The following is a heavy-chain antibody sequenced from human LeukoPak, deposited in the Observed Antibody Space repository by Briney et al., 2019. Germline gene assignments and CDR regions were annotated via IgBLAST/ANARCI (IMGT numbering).Heavy chain of an antibody. CDR2: INWNGGST. CDR1: GFTFDDYG. Sequence: TGGSLRLSCAASGFTFDDYGVSWVRQAPGKGLEWVSGINWNGGSTGYADSVKGRFTVSRDNAKNTLYLQMNSLRAEDTAMYYCARGGASGGFEIWGQGTMVTVSS. D-gene: IGHD1-26*01. V-gene: IGHV3-20*04. J-gene: IGHJ3*02. CDR3: ARGGASGGFEI.